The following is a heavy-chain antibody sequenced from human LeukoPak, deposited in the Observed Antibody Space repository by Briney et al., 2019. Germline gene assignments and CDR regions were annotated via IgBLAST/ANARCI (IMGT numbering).Heavy chain of an antibody. V-gene: IGHV1-2*02. CDR3: ARDTGIAVAGTGDFDY. J-gene: IGHJ4*02. D-gene: IGHD6-13*01. CDR1: GYIFTGYY. CDR2: INPNSGGT. Sequence: ASVKVSCKASGYIFTGYYMHWVRQAPGQGLEWMGWINPNSGGTNSAQKFQGRVTMTTDTSTSTAYMELRSLRSDDTAVYYCARDTGIAVAGTGDFDYWGQGTLVTVSS.